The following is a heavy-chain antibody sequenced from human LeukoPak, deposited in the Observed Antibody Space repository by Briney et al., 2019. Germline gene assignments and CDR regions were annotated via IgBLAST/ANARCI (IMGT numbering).Heavy chain of an antibody. V-gene: IGHV3-48*04. D-gene: IGHD6-19*01. CDR2: ISSSSSSTI. Sequence: PGGSLRLSCAASGFTFSSYSMNWVRQAPGKGRGWVSYISSSSSSTIYYADSVKGRFTISRDNAKHSLYLQMNSLRAEDTAVYYCASEGWYPRDAFDIWGQGTMVTVSS. J-gene: IGHJ3*02. CDR1: GFTFSSYS. CDR3: ASEGWYPRDAFDI.